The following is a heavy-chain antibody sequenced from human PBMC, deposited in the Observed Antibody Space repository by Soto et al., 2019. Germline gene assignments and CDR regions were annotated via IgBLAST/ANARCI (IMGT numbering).Heavy chain of an antibody. J-gene: IGHJ3*02. Sequence: GASVKVSCKASGYTFTSYAISWVRQAPGQGLEWMGWISAYNGNTNYAQKLQGRVTMTTDTSTSTAYMELRSLRSDDTAVYYCARLLGIAVAVNDAFDIWGQGTMVTVSS. CDR2: ISAYNGNT. CDR1: GYTFTSYA. D-gene: IGHD6-19*01. CDR3: ARLLGIAVAVNDAFDI. V-gene: IGHV1-18*01.